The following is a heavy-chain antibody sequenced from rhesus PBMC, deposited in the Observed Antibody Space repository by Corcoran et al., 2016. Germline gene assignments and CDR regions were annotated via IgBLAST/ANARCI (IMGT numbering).Heavy chain of an antibody. J-gene: IGHJ4*01. CDR3: ARGGLYNWNYIRFDY. CDR1: GASLSTYW. CDR2: INGNSGST. D-gene: IGHD1-26*01. V-gene: IGHV4-80*01. Sequence: QVQLQESGPGLVQPSETLSLTCAVSGASLSTYWWNWIPMPPAKGREGIGEINGNSGSTNYNPSLKSRVNISKDASKNQFSLKLSSVTAADTAVYYCARGGLYNWNYIRFDYWGQGVLVTVSS.